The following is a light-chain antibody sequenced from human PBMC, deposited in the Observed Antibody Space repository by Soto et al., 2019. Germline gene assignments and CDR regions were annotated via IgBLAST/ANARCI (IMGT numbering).Light chain of an antibody. J-gene: IGKJ2*01. Sequence: EIVMTQSPATLSVSPGERATLSCRASQSVRNNLAWYQQKPGQAPRLLIYGASARATGIPARFSGRGSGTEFTLTISSLQSEDFAVYYCQQYNDWPPYTFGQGTKLEIK. CDR1: QSVRNN. CDR2: GAS. CDR3: QQYNDWPPYT. V-gene: IGKV3-15*01.